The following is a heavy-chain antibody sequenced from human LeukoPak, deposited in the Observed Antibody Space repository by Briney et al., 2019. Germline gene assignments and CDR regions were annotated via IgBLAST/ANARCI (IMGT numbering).Heavy chain of an antibody. CDR1: GGSISSYY. D-gene: IGHD3-16*02. CDR2: IYYSGST. Sequence: PSETLSLTCTVSGGSISSYYWSWIRQPPGKGLEWIGYIYYSGSTNYNPSLKSRVTISVDTSKNQFSLKLSSVTAADTAVYYCARRVIPGAFDIWGQGTMVTVSS. CDR3: ARRVIPGAFDI. J-gene: IGHJ3*02. V-gene: IGHV4-59*01.